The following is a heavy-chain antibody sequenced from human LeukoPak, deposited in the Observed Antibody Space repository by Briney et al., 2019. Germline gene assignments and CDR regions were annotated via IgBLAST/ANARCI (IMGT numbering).Heavy chain of an antibody. J-gene: IGHJ4*02. CDR3: ARTIAVAGSQSFDY. CDR1: GFTFSSYG. CDR2: IQHDGGNQ. Sequence: GGSLRLSCAGSGFTFSSYGMHWVRQAPGKGLEWVAFIQHDGGNQYYADSVKGRFTISRDDSKNSLYLQMNSLKTEDTAVYYCARTIAVAGSQSFDYWGQGTLVTVSS. V-gene: IGHV3-30*02. D-gene: IGHD6-19*01.